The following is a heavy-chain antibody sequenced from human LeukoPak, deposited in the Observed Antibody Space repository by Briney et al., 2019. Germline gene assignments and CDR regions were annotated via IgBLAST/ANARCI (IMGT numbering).Heavy chain of an antibody. Sequence: ASVKVSCKASGYTFTGYYMHWVRQAPGQGLEWMGWINPNSGGTNYAQKFQGRVTMTRDTSISTACMELSRLRSDDTAVYYCARGSGVVAATGWFDPWGQGTLVTVSS. CDR3: ARGSGVVAATGWFDP. CDR2: INPNSGGT. V-gene: IGHV1-2*02. J-gene: IGHJ5*02. CDR1: GYTFTGYY. D-gene: IGHD2-15*01.